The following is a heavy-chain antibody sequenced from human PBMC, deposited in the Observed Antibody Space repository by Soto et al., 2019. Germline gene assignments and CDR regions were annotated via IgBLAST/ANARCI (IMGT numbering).Heavy chain of an antibody. J-gene: IGHJ5*02. CDR3: ARGGVLRFLEWLSTDPNWFDP. CDR1: GFTFSSYE. D-gene: IGHD3-3*01. Sequence: PGGSLRLSCAASGFTFSSYEMNWVRQAPGKGLEWVSYNSSSGSSIYYAESVKGRFTISRDNAKNSLYLKMNGLRAEDTAVYYCARGGVLRFLEWLSTDPNWFDPWGQGT. CDR2: NSSSGSSI. V-gene: IGHV3-48*03.